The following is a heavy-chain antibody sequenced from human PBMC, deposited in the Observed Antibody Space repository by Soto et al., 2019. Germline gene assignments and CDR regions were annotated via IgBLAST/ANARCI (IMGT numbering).Heavy chain of an antibody. J-gene: IGHJ4*02. D-gene: IGHD3-10*01. CDR1: GFTVSSNY. Sequence: GGSLRLSCAASGFTVSSNYMSWVRQAPGKGPEWVSVIYSGGSTYYADSVKGRFTISRDNSKNTLYLQMNSLRAEDTAVYYCARVQQGMTMVRGVIIGTRLDFWGQGTLVTVSS. V-gene: IGHV3-53*01. CDR3: ARVQQGMTMVRGVIIGTRLDF. CDR2: IYSGGST.